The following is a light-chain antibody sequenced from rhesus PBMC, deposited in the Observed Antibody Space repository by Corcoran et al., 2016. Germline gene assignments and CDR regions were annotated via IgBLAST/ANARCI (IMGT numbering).Light chain of an antibody. CDR2: RVS. V-gene: IGKV2-73*01. Sequence: DIVMTQTPLSLPVTPGEPASISCRSSQSLLHSNGNTYLYWYLQKPGQPPRLLIYRVSHRFSGLPDRFSGSGSGTEFTLTIGRVEAGDVGVYYCMQVLQNPRTFGQGTKVEIK. J-gene: IGKJ1*01. CDR1: QSLLHSNGNTY. CDR3: MQVLQNPRT.